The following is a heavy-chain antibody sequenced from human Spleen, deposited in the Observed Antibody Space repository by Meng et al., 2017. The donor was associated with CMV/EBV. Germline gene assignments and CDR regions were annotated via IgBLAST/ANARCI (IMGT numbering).Heavy chain of an antibody. CDR3: ASGQGPRMWFDP. CDR2: ISSSGSTI. Sequence: CEASGFPFSASYMSWLRQAPGKGLEWVSYISSSGSTIYYADSVKGRFTISRDNAKNSLYLQMNSLRAEDTAVYYCASGQGPRMWFDPWGQGTLVTVSS. J-gene: IGHJ5*02. V-gene: IGHV3-11*01. CDR1: GFPFSASY. D-gene: IGHD2/OR15-2a*01.